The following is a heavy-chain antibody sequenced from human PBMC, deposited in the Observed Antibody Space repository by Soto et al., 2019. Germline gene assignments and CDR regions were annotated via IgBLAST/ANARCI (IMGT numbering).Heavy chain of an antibody. CDR1: GFTFSTNA. J-gene: IGHJ4*02. CDR3: AKAQALYGLSDY. D-gene: IGHD2-8*01. CDR2: ISGSGATT. V-gene: IGHV3-23*01. Sequence: PVGALRLSCAASGFTFSTNAMNWVRQAPGKGLEWVSGISGSGATTYYADSVKGRFTISRDNSKNTVYLQMSSLGAEDTALYYCAKAQALYGLSDYWGQGTQVTVSS.